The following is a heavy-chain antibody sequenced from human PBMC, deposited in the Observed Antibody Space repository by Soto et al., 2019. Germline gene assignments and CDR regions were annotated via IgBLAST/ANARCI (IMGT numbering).Heavy chain of an antibody. Sequence: EVQLVESGGDLVQPGGSLRLSCAASGFTFSDFWMSWVRQAPGKGLVWVANIKHDGSEKYYVDSVEGRFTISRDNTKDSLYLQMNSLRAEDTAVYFCARGGSWGPDFWGQGTLVTVSS. CDR1: GFTFSDFW. CDR2: IKHDGSEK. CDR3: ARGGSWGPDF. J-gene: IGHJ4*02. V-gene: IGHV3-7*01. D-gene: IGHD2-15*01.